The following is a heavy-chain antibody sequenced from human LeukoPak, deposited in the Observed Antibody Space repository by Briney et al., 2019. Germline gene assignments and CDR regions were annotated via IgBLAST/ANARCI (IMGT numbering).Heavy chain of an antibody. J-gene: IGHJ4*02. V-gene: IGHV3-30*02. CDR3: ARILDSAWGELGY. CDR2: IRSDGSNK. D-gene: IGHD6-19*01. CDR1: GFSFSSYG. Sequence: GGSLRLSCAGSGFSFSSYGMHWVRQAPGKGLEWMAFIRSDGSNKYYADSVKGRFTISRDNSKNTLYPQMNSLRAEDTAVYYCARILDSAWGELGYWGQGTLVTVSS.